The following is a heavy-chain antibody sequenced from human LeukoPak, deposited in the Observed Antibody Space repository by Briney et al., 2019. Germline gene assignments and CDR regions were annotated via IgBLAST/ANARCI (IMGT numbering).Heavy chain of an antibody. Sequence: QTGGSLRLSCAASGFTFSSYAMSWVRQAPGKGLEWVSGISWNSGSIGYADSVKGRFTISRDNAKNSLYLQMNSLRAEDTALYYCAKVGGSSGWYEVGYYFDYWGQGTLVTVSS. D-gene: IGHD6-19*01. CDR3: AKVGGSSGWYEVGYYFDY. V-gene: IGHV3-9*01. CDR1: GFTFSSYA. J-gene: IGHJ4*02. CDR2: ISWNSGSI.